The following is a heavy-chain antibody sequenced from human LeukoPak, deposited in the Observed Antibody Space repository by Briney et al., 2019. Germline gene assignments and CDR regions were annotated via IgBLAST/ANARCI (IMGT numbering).Heavy chain of an antibody. J-gene: IGHJ6*02. Sequence: ASVKVSCKASGYTFTSYDINWVRQATGQGLEWMGWMNPNSGNTGYAQKFQGRVTMTRNTSISTAYMELSSLRSEDTAVYYCAREGSGYSGYDWGIYYYYYYGMDVWGQGTTVTVSS. CDR3: AREGSGYSGYDWGIYYYYYYGMDV. V-gene: IGHV1-8*01. CDR1: GYTFTSYD. D-gene: IGHD5-12*01. CDR2: MNPNSGNT.